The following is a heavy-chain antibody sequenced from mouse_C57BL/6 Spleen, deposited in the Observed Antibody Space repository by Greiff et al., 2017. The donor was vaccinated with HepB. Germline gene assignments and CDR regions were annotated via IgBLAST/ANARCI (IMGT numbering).Heavy chain of an antibody. V-gene: IGHV1-52*01. CDR3: ARSTTVVPVAY. CDR2: IDPSDSET. J-gene: IGHJ3*01. Sequence: QVQLQQPGAELVRPGSSVKLSCKASGYTFTSYWMHWVKQRPIQGLEWIGNIDPSDSETHYNQKFKDKATLTVDKSSSTAYMQLSSLTSEDSAVYYCARSTTVVPVAYWGQGTLVTVSA. D-gene: IGHD1-1*01. CDR1: GYTFTSYW.